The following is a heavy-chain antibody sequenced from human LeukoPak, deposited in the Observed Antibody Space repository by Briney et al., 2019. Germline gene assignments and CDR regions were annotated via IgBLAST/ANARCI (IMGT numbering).Heavy chain of an antibody. CDR3: ARGDGYIPSI. CDR2: IYYSAST. V-gene: IGHV4-59*01. Sequence: SETLSLTCTVSGGSLRSYYWSWIRQPAGKGLEWIGYIYYSASTNYNPSLKSRVTISVDTSKNQFSLKLSSVTAADTAVYYCARGDGYIPSIWGQGTMVTVSS. CDR1: GGSLRSYY. J-gene: IGHJ3*02. D-gene: IGHD5-24*01.